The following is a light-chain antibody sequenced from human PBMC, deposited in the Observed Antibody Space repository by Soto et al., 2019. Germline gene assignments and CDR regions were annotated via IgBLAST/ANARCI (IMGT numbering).Light chain of an antibody. Sequence: QSVLTQPPSVSGAPGPRVTISCTGTSSNIGAGYDVHWYQQLPGTAPKLLIYDNFNRPSGVPDRFSGSKSGTSASLAITGLQAEDEADYYCQSYDSSLSGYVFGAGTKLTVL. CDR2: DNF. CDR3: QSYDSSLSGYV. J-gene: IGLJ1*01. V-gene: IGLV1-40*01. CDR1: SSNIGAGYD.